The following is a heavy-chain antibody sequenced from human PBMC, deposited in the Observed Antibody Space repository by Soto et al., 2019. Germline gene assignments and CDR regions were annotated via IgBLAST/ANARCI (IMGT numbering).Heavy chain of an antibody. V-gene: IGHV5-51*01. Sequence: PGESLKISCKGSGYSFTSYWIGWVRQMPWKGLEWMGIIYPGDSDTRYSPSFQGQVTISADKSISTAYLQWSSLKASDTAMYYCARTSAGGKYYYGMDVWGQGTTVTVSS. CDR2: IYPGDSDT. CDR1: GYSFTSYW. J-gene: IGHJ6*02. CDR3: ARTSAGGKYYYGMDV. D-gene: IGHD6-13*01.